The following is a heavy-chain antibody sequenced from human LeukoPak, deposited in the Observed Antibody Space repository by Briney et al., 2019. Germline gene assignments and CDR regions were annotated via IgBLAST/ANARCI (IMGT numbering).Heavy chain of an antibody. CDR3: ASPEDYYYGMDV. J-gene: IGHJ6*02. V-gene: IGHV1-69*04. Sequence: ASVTVSCKASGGTFSSYAISWVRQAPGPGREWMGRIIPILGIANYAQKLQGRVTITADKSTSTAYMELSSLRSEDTAVYYCASPEDYYYGMDVWGQGTTVTVSS. CDR2: IIPILGIA. CDR1: GGTFSSYA.